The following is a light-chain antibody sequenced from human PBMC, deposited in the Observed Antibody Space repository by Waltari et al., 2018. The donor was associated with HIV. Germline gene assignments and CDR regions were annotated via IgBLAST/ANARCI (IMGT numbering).Light chain of an antibody. J-gene: IGKJ4*01. CDR3: MQALQAPRT. Sequence: DLVMTQSPLSLPVTPGEPASFSCRSSQSLLHSNGYDYLDWYLQKPVQSPQLLIYLGSNRASGVPDRFSGSGSGTDFTLKISRVEAEDVGVYYCMQALQAPRTFGGGTKVEIK. CDR2: LGS. V-gene: IGKV2-28*01. CDR1: QSLLHSNGYDY.